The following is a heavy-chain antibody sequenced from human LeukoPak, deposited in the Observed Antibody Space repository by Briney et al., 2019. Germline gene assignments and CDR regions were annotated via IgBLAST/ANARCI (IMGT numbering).Heavy chain of an antibody. Sequence: GGSLRLSRATSGFTFTNAWMNWVRQAPGKGLEWVGRIRSNSDGGTIDYAAPVKGRFTLSRDDSKNTLYLQMNSLQTEDTAVYYCATDFYDSTWGQGTLVTVSS. CDR1: GFTFTNAW. CDR3: ATDFYDST. D-gene: IGHD3-22*01. J-gene: IGHJ5*02. V-gene: IGHV3-15*07. CDR2: IRSNSDGGTI.